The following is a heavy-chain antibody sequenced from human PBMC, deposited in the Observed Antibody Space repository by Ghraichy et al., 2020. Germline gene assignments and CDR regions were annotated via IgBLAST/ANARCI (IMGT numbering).Heavy chain of an antibody. CDR3: ARMASSWNDDWFDP. V-gene: IGHV2-26*01. J-gene: IGHJ5*02. D-gene: IGHD1-1*01. CDR1: GFSLSNARMG. CDR2: IFSNDEK. Sequence: SGPTLVNPTETLTLTCTVSGFSLSNARMGVSWIRQPPGKALEWLAHIFSNDEKSYSTSLKSRLTISKDTSKSQVVLTMTNMDPVDTATYYCARMASSWNDDWFDPWGQGTLVTVSS.